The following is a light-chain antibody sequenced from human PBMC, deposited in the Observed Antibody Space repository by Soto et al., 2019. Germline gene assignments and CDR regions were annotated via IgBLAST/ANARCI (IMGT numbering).Light chain of an antibody. Sequence: EIVLTQSPDTLSLSPGERATLSCRASQSVSSRLAWYQQKPGQAPRLLISGASSRATGIPDRFSGSGFGTDFTLTISRLEPEDFALYYCQHYAGGSRITFGQGTRLEIK. J-gene: IGKJ5*01. CDR2: GAS. CDR1: QSVSSR. CDR3: QHYAGGSRIT. V-gene: IGKV3-20*01.